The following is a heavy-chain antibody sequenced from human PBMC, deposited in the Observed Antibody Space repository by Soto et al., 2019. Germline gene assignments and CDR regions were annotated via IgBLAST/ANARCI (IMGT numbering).Heavy chain of an antibody. CDR2: ISAYNGNT. CDR1: GYTFTSYG. Sequence: ASVKVSCKASGYTFTSYGISWVRQAPGQGLEWMGWISAYNGNTNYAQKLQGRVTMTTDTSTSTAYMELRSLRSDDTAVYYCARSGYGSGSYYNEYYFDYWGQGALVTVS. CDR3: ARSGYGSGSYYNEYYFDY. D-gene: IGHD3-10*01. V-gene: IGHV1-18*01. J-gene: IGHJ4*02.